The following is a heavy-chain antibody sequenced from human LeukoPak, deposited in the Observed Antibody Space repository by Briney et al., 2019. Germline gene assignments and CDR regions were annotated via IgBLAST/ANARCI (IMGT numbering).Heavy chain of an antibody. D-gene: IGHD3-10*01. CDR3: ARELLSYYGSGSLNY. CDR1: GFTFSSYW. CDR2: IKQDGSEK. Sequence: GGSLRLPCAASGFTFSSYWMSWVRQAPGKGLERVANIKQDGSEKYYVDSVKGRFTISRDNAKNSLYLQMNSLRAEDTAVYYCARELLSYYGSGSLNYWGQGTLVTVSS. V-gene: IGHV3-7*03. J-gene: IGHJ4*02.